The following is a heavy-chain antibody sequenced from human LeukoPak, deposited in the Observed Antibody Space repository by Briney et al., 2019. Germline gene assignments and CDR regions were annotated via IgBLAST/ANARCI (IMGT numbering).Heavy chain of an antibody. J-gene: IGHJ3*02. CDR1: GFTFSSYG. V-gene: IGHV3-33*01. D-gene: IGHD1-1*01. CDR3: ARSEMWNDAFDI. CDR2: IWYDGSNK. Sequence: PGRSLRLSCAASGFTFSSYGMHWVRQAPGKGLEWVAVIWYDGSNKYYADSVKGRFTISRDNSKNTLYLQMNSLRAEDTAVYYCARSEMWNDAFDIWGQGTTVTVSS.